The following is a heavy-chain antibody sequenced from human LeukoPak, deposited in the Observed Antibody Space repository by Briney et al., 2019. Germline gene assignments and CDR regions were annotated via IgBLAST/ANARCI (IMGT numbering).Heavy chain of an antibody. CDR1: GFTFGSYG. Sequence: PGGSLRLSCAASGFTFGSYGMSWVRQAPGKGLEWVSAISGSGGSTYYADSVKGRFTISRDNSKNTLYLQMNSLRAEDTAVYYCAASPYGDYPYYFDYWGQGTLVTVSS. D-gene: IGHD4-17*01. J-gene: IGHJ4*02. CDR3: AASPYGDYPYYFDY. CDR2: ISGSGGST. V-gene: IGHV3-23*01.